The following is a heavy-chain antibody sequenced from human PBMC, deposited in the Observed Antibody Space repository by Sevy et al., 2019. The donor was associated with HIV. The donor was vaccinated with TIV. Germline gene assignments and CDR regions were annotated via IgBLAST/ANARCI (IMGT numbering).Heavy chain of an antibody. V-gene: IGHV3-15*07. D-gene: IGHD3-22*01. Sequence: GGSLRLSCAASGFTFSNAWMNWVRQAPGKGLEWVGHIKSKTDGGTTDYAAPVKGRFTISRDDSKNTLFLQMNSLKTEDTAVYYCTTLRGYYYDISAKGPWGQGTLVTVSS. J-gene: IGHJ5*02. CDR2: IKSKTDGGTT. CDR1: GFTFSNAW. CDR3: TTLRGYYYDISAKGP.